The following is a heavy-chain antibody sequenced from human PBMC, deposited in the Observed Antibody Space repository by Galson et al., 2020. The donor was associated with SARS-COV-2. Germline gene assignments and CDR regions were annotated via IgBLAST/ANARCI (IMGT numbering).Heavy chain of an antibody. CDR1: GFIVSSYG. CDR3: AKGYGSFYYSMDV. V-gene: IGHV3-30*18. CDR2: ISHDGSNQ. Sequence: TGGSLRLSCAASGFIVSSYGMHWVRQAPGKGLEWVSIISHDGSNQYYADSVKGRFTISRDNSKNTLYLQVNSLSAEDTAVYYCAKGYGSFYYSMDVWGQGTTVTVSS. D-gene: IGHD3-16*01. J-gene: IGHJ6*02.